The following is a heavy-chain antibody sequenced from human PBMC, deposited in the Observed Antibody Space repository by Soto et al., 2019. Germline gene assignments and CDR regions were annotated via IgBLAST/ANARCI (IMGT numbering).Heavy chain of an antibody. V-gene: IGHV4-34*01. CDR3: ARRNERGFSY. Sequence: QVQLQQRGAGLLKPSETLSLTCAVYGGSFSGYHWSWIRQPPGKGLERIGEINHSGSTNYNPSLNSRVTISRDTSNNPVSLKLSSVTAADTSVYYCARRNERGFSYWGQGTLVTVSS. CDR1: GGSFSGYH. CDR2: INHSGST. J-gene: IGHJ4*02.